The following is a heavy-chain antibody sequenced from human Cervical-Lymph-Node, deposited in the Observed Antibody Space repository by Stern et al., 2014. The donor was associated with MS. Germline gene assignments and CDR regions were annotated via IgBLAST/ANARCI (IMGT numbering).Heavy chain of an antibody. CDR3: ATVGTSDY. V-gene: IGHV1-2*06. CDR1: GYSFTGYD. Sequence: VQLVESGAEVKKPGASVKVSCKASGYSFTGYDMHWVRQAPGQGLEWMGRINPNSGGTKYEQKFEGRVTMTTDTSINTAYMELSSLRSDDTAVYDCATVGTSDYWGQGTLVTVSS. CDR2: INPNSGGT. J-gene: IGHJ4*02.